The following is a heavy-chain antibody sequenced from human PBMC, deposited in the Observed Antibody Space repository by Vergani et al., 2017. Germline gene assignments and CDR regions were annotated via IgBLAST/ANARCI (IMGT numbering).Heavy chain of an antibody. V-gene: IGHV3-20*04. CDR2: INWNGEST. J-gene: IGHJ4*02. CDR1: GFTFGNNG. Sequence: EVKLVESGGGVVRPGGSLRLSCAANGFTFGNNGMRWVRQVPGKGLEWVSGINWNGESTGYADSVKGRFIISRNNAKNSLYLKMNSLRAEDAAFYYCAREASGSFYNYFDYWGQGTLVTVSS. CDR3: AREASGSFYNYFDY. D-gene: IGHD2-15*01.